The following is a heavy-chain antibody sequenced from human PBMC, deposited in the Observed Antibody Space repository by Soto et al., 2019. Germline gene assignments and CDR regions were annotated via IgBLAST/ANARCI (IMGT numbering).Heavy chain of an antibody. CDR1: GGSISSSNW. D-gene: IGHD1-1*01. CDR3: ARDPRSSYKGPYYFDY. Sequence: QVQLQESGPGLVKPSGTLSLTCAISGGSISSSNWWSWVRQPPGKGLEWIGEIYHIGSTNYNPSLKSRVTISVDKSKNQFSLKLSSVTAADTAVYYCARDPRSSYKGPYYFDYWGQGTLVTVSS. CDR2: IYHIGST. V-gene: IGHV4-4*02. J-gene: IGHJ4*02.